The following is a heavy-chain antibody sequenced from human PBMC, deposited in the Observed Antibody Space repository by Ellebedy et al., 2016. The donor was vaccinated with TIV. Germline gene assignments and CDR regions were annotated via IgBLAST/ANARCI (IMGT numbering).Heavy chain of an antibody. CDR1: GFTFSSYA. D-gene: IGHD4-17*01. J-gene: IGHJ4*02. Sequence: GESLKISXAASGFTFSSYAMHWVRQAPGKGLEWVAFISYEGSNKHYADSVRGRFTISRGNFKNTLFLQLNSLRPEDTAVFYCAKSPRPSTVTYFDHWGQGTLVTVSS. CDR2: ISYEGSNK. CDR3: AKSPRPSTVTYFDH. V-gene: IGHV3-30*18.